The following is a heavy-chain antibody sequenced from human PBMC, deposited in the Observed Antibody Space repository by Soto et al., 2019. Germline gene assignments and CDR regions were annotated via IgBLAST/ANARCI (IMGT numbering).Heavy chain of an antibody. CDR1: GYTFTGYY. Sequence: ASVKVSCKASGYTFTGYYMHWVRQAPGQGLEWMGWINPNSGGTSYAQKFQGWVTMTRDTSISTAYMELSRLRSDDTAVYYCAVGVNYDFWSGYQYGMDVWGQGTTVTVSS. V-gene: IGHV1-2*04. CDR2: INPNSGGT. J-gene: IGHJ6*02. D-gene: IGHD3-3*01. CDR3: AVGVNYDFWSGYQYGMDV.